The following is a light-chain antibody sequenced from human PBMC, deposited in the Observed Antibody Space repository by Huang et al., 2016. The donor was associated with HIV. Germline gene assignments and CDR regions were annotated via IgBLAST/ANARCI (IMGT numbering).Light chain of an antibody. Sequence: DIQMTQSPSPLSASVGDRVTITCRASQAIGNSLAWYQQKPGKAPTVLLYTESKLESGVPSRFSGSGSGTDYTLTIDSLQPEDFATYFCQQYYTNLWTFGQGTKVEI. CDR3: QQYYTNLWT. J-gene: IGKJ1*01. CDR1: QAIGNS. V-gene: IGKV1-NL1*01. CDR2: TES.